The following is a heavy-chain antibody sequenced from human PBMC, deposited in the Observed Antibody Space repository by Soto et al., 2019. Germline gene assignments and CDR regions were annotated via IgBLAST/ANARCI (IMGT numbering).Heavy chain of an antibody. V-gene: IGHV3-30-3*01. Sequence: QVQLVESGGGVVQPGRSLRLSCAASGFTFSSYAMHWVRQAPGKGLEWVAVISYDGSNKYYADSVKGRFTISRDNSKNTLYLQMNSLRAEDTAVYYCARPPLPYGDYDWYFDLWGRGTLVTVSS. CDR1: GFTFSSYA. CDR3: ARPPLPYGDYDWYFDL. J-gene: IGHJ2*01. D-gene: IGHD4-17*01. CDR2: ISYDGSNK.